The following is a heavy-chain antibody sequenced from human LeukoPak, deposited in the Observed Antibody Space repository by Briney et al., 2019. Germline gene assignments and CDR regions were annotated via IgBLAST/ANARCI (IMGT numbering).Heavy chain of an antibody. CDR3: AGAVAGKPIDY. CDR1: GGTFSSYA. CDR2: IIPILGIA. V-gene: IGHV1-69*04. Sequence: ASVKVSCKASGGTFSSYAISWVRQAPGQGLEWMGRIIPILGIANYAQKFQGRVTIIADKSTSTAYMELSSLRSEDTAVYYCAGAVAGKPIDYWGQGTLVTVSS. J-gene: IGHJ4*02. D-gene: IGHD6-19*01.